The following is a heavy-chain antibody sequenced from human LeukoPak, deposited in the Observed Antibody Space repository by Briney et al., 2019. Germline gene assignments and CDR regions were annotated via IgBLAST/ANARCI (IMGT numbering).Heavy chain of an antibody. J-gene: IGHJ4*02. V-gene: IGHV3-30*18. CDR3: AKETTFYYDSSGYWGY. CDR1: GFTFSSYA. D-gene: IGHD3-22*01. CDR2: ISYDGSNK. Sequence: GGSLRLSCAASGFTFSSYAMHWVRQAPGKGLEWVAVISYDGSNKYYADSVKGRFTISRDNSKNTLYLQMNSLRAEDTAVYYCAKETTFYYDSSGYWGYWGQGTLVTVSS.